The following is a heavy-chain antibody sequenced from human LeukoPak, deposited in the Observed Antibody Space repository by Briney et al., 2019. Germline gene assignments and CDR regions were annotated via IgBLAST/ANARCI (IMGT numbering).Heavy chain of an antibody. Sequence: GRSLRLSCAASGFTFSTYGMHWVRLAPGKDLEWVSSINNVGTYVYYADSVKGRFTISRDNAKNSLYLQMNSLRAEDTAVYYCARVLFRGSRYGDCYDYWGQGTLVTVSS. CDR1: GFTFSTYG. D-gene: IGHD6-25*01. CDR2: INNVGTYV. V-gene: IGHV3-21*01. J-gene: IGHJ4*02. CDR3: ARVLFRGSRYGDCYDY.